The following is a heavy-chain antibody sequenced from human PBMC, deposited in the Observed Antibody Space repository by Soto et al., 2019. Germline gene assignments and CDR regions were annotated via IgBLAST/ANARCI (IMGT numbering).Heavy chain of an antibody. CDR2: IKKDGNEK. J-gene: IGHJ3*02. CDR3: ARVAGYCSTSTCYMNAFDI. Sequence: GGSLRLSCAASRFPFSSYWMSWVRQAPGKGLEWVANIKKDGNEKYYVDSVKVRFTISRDNAKNSLYLQMNSMRAEDTAVYYCARVAGYCSTSTCYMNAFDIWGQGTMVTVSS. V-gene: IGHV3-7*01. D-gene: IGHD2-2*01. CDR1: RFPFSSYW.